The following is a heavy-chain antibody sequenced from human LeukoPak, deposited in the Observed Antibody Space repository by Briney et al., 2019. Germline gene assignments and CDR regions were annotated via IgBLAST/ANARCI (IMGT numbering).Heavy chain of an antibody. CDR1: GFALKSYS. J-gene: IGHJ5*02. CDR3: ARDRGYCSSTSCYRERTNWFDP. D-gene: IGHD2-2*02. V-gene: IGHV3-21*01. CDR2: ISSTSAYI. Sequence: GGSLRLSCAGSGFALKSYSLSWVRQAPGKGLEWVSSISSTSAYIYYADSVKGRFTISRDNAKNSLYLQMNSLRAEDTAVYYCARDRGYCSSTSCYRERTNWFDPWGQGTLVTVSS.